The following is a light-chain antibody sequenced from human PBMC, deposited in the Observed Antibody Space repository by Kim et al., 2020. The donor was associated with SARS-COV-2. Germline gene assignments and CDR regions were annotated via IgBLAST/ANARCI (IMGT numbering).Light chain of an antibody. CDR2: ANN. Sequence: SSELTQDPYVSVALGQTLRITCQGDTLRTYYANWFQQKAGQAPVLVIFANNRRPSGIPDRFSGSSSGNTASLTITGAQAEDEGDYYCDSRDNAGNHVFGTGTKVTVL. V-gene: IGLV3-19*01. CDR1: TLRTYY. CDR3: DSRDNAGNHV. J-gene: IGLJ1*01.